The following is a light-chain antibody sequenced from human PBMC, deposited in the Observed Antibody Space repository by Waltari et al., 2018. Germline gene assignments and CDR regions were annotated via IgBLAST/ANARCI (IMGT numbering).Light chain of an antibody. CDR2: DVS. V-gene: IGLV2-11*02. CDR3: CSYAGSYTSL. Sequence: QSALTQPRPVAGSPGRPVTISCTGTSSDVGGYKDVLWYQQHPVKAPKLMIYDVSKRPSGVPDRFSGSKSGNTASLTISGLQAEDEADYYCCSYAGSYTSLFGGGTKLTVL. CDR1: SSDVGGYKD. J-gene: IGLJ2*01.